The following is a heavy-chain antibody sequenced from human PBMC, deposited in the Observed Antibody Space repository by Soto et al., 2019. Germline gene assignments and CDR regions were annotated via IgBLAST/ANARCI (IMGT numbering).Heavy chain of an antibody. CDR1: GYSFTSYW. CDR2: IDPSDYYT. V-gene: IGHV5-10-1*01. J-gene: IGHJ4*02. D-gene: IGHD6-13*01. CDR3: ARLQAVAGDNDLTVDY. Sequence: EVQLVQSGAEVKKHGESLRISCKGSGYSFTSYWISLVRQMPGKGLEWMGRIDPSDYYTNYSPSFQGHVTISADKSISTASRQWSSLKASDTAMYYFARLQAVAGDNDLTVDYWGQGTLVTVSS.